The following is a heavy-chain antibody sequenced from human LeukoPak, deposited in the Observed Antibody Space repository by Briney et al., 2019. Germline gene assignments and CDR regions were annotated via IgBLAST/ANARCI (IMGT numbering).Heavy chain of an antibody. CDR1: GYTFTSYD. CDR2: MNPNSGNT. J-gene: IGHJ4*02. V-gene: IGHV1-8*03. Sequence: ASVKVSCKASGYTFTSYDINWVRQATGQGLEWMGWMNPNSGNTGYAQKFQGRVTITRNTSISTAYMELSSLRSEDTAVYYCARGGNDYGDYNFDYWGQGTLVTVSS. D-gene: IGHD4-17*01. CDR3: ARGGNDYGDYNFDY.